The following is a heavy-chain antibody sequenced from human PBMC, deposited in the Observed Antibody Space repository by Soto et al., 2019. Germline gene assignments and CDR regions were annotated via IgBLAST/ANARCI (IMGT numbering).Heavy chain of an antibody. D-gene: IGHD3-9*01. CDR2: IVPRFGRT. V-gene: IGHV1-69*12. Sequence: QVQLVQSGAEVRKPGSSVKVSCKASGGTFDKRAVYRMRQAPGQGLECMGGIVPRFGRTNYAQKFQARVTITADEATSAAYLEVSNLTPDDTSVYYCARDLDDGCLVITFDIWGQGTMVAVSS. J-gene: IGHJ3*02. CDR3: ARDLDDGCLVITFDI. CDR1: GGTFDKRA.